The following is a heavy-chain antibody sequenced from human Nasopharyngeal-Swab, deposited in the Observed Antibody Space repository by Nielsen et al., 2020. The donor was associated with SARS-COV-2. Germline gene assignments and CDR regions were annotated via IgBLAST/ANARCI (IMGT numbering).Heavy chain of an antibody. D-gene: IGHD4-17*01. CDR1: GGSFSGYY. Sequence: SETLSLTCAVYGGSFSGYYWSWIRQPPGKGLEWIGEINHSGSTNYNPSLKSRVTISVDTSKNQFSLKLRSVTAADTAVYYCARGGWGDYPDYWGQGTLVTVSS. CDR3: ARGGWGDYPDY. J-gene: IGHJ4*02. V-gene: IGHV4-34*01. CDR2: INHSGST.